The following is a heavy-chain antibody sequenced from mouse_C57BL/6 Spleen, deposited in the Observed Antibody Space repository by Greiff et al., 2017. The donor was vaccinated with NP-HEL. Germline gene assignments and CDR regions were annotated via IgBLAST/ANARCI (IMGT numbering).Heavy chain of an antibody. CDR3: AREGYSNYNYYAMDY. CDR2: IHPNSGST. CDR1: GYTFTSYW. J-gene: IGHJ4*01. V-gene: IGHV1-64*01. D-gene: IGHD2-5*01. Sequence: VQLQQPGAELVKPGASVKLSCKASGYTFTSYWMHWVKQRPGQGLEWIGMIHPNSGSTNYNEKFKSKATLTVDKSSSTAYMQLSSLTSEDSAVYYCAREGYSNYNYYAMDYWGQGTSVTVSS.